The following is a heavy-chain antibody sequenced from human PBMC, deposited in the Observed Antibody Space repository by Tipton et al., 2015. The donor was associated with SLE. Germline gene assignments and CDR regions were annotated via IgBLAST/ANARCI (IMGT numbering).Heavy chain of an antibody. CDR1: GGSISSYY. D-gene: IGHD5-12*01. CDR2: IYTSGST. CDR3: ARLGIVATIYYYYYYYGMDV. V-gene: IGHV4-4*07. Sequence: GLVKPSETLSLTCTVSGGSISSYYWSWIRQPAGKGLEWIGRIYTSGSTNYNPSLKSRVTMSVDTSKNQFSLKLSSVTAADTAVYYCARLGIVATIYYYYYYYGMDVWGQGTTVTVSS. J-gene: IGHJ6*02.